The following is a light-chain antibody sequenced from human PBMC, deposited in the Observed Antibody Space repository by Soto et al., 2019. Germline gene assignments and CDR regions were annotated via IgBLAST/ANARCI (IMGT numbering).Light chain of an antibody. J-gene: IGKJ1*01. CDR1: QTIGSW. V-gene: IGKV1-5*01. Sequence: DIQMTQSPSTLSASVGDRVTITCRASQTIGSWVAWYQQKPGKAPELLIYDASTLEGVVPSRFSGSGSWTAFSLTITSLQPDDFATFYCQQYSSFPRTFGQGTKVESK. CDR2: DAS. CDR3: QQYSSFPRT.